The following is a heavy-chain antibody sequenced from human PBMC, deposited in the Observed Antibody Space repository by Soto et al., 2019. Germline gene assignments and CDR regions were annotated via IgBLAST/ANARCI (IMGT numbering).Heavy chain of an antibody. CDR3: ARDSGCSGGSCYYYYYGMDV. J-gene: IGHJ6*02. V-gene: IGHV3-53*01. CDR2: IYSGGST. CDR1: GFTVSSNY. D-gene: IGHD2-15*01. Sequence: ESGGGLIQPGGSLRLSCAASGFTVSSNYMSWVRQAPGKGLEWVSVIYSGGSTYYADSVKGRFTISRDNSKNTLYLQMNSLRAEDTAVYYCARDSGCSGGSCYYYYYGMDVWGQGTTVTVSS.